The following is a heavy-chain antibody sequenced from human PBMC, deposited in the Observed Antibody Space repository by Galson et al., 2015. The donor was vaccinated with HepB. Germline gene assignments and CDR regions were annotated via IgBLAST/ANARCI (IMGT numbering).Heavy chain of an antibody. CDR2: IYPGDSDT. V-gene: IGHV5-51*01. Sequence: QSGAEVKKPGESLRISCKGSGYSFTSYWIDWVRQTPEKGLEWMGIIYPGDSDTRYSPSFQGQVTISADKSISTAYLQWSSLKASDTVMYYCARHMAVNTAIVMLDYWGQGTLVTVSS. CDR1: GYSFTSYW. J-gene: IGHJ4*02. CDR3: ARHMAVNTAIVMLDY. D-gene: IGHD5-18*01.